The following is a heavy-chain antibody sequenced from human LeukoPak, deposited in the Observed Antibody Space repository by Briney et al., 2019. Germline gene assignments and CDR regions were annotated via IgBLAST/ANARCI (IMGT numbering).Heavy chain of an antibody. J-gene: IGHJ6*02. Sequence: SETLSLTCAVYGGSFSVYYWSWIRQPPGKGLEWIGEINHSGSTNYNPSLKSRVTISVDTSKNQFSLKLSSVTAADTAVYYCTRGPPRSGRSGYYRNGAYYYYGMDVWGQGTTVTVSS. CDR3: TRGPPRSGRSGYYRNGAYYYYGMDV. CDR2: INHSGST. D-gene: IGHD3-3*01. CDR1: GGSFSVYY. V-gene: IGHV4-34*01.